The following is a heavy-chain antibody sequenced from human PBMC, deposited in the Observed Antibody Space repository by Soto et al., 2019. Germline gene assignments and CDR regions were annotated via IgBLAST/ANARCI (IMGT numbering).Heavy chain of an antibody. J-gene: IGHJ6*02. CDR1: GFTFSSYA. V-gene: IGHV3-23*01. CDR2: ISGSGGST. D-gene: IGHD2-15*01. CDR3: AKSLIETRSGGSYGMDV. Sequence: EVQLLESGGGLVQPGGSLRLSCAASGFTFSSYAMSWVRQAPGKGLEWVSAISGSGGSTYYADSVKGRFTISRDNSKNTLYLQMNSLRAEDTAVYYCAKSLIETRSGGSYGMDVWGQGTTVTVSS.